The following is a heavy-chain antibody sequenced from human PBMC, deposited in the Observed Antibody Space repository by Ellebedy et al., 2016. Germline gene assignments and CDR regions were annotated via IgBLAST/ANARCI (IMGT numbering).Heavy chain of an antibody. J-gene: IGHJ5*02. CDR1: ADSISGSNYY. D-gene: IGHD3-16*01. Sequence: SETLSLXXSVSADSISGSNYYWGWIRQPPGKGLEWIGSIYYSGSTSYNPSLRSRLTMSVDTSRNQFSLKLSSVTAADTAVYYCARAGVGGDSVWNWFDPWGQGTLVTVSS. CDR3: ARAGVGGDSVWNWFDP. CDR2: IYYSGST. V-gene: IGHV4-39*01.